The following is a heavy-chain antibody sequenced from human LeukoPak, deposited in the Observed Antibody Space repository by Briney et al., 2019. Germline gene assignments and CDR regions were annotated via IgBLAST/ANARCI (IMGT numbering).Heavy chain of an antibody. Sequence: ASVKVSCKASGYTFTGYYMHWVRQAPGQGLEWMGRINPNSGGTNYAQKFQGRVTMTRDTSISTAYMELSRLRSDDTAVYYCATRAPIVATITTAYRGQGTLVTVSS. J-gene: IGHJ4*02. CDR3: ATRAPIVATITTAY. CDR2: INPNSGGT. CDR1: GYTFTGYY. D-gene: IGHD5-12*01. V-gene: IGHV1-2*06.